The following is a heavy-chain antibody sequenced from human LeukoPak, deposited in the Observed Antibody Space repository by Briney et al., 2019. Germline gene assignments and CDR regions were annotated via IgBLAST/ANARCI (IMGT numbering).Heavy chain of an antibody. CDR1: GFTFSSYA. D-gene: IGHD3-22*01. V-gene: IGHV3-30-3*01. CDR2: ISYDGSNK. CDR3: ARDGGDDSSGYSLWLDY. Sequence: PGRPLRLSCAASGFTFSSYAMHWVRQAPGKGLEWVAVISYDGSNKYYADSVKGRFTISRDNSKNTLYLQMNSLRAEDTAVYYCARDGGDDSSGYSLWLDYWGQGTLVTVSS. J-gene: IGHJ4*02.